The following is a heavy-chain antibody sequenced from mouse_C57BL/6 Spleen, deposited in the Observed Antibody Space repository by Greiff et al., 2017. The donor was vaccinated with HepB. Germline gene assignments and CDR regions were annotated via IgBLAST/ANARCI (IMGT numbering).Heavy chain of an antibody. CDR3: ARLTTTVVANYFDY. J-gene: IGHJ2*01. CDR1: GYTFTSYW. V-gene: IGHV1-52*01. Sequence: QVQLQQPGAELVRPGSSVKLSCKASGYTFTSYWMHWVKQRPIQGLEWIGNIDPSDSETHYNQKFKDKATLTVDKSSSTAYMQLSSLTSEDSAVYYCARLTTTVVANYFDYWGQGTTLTVSS. CDR2: IDPSDSET. D-gene: IGHD1-1*01.